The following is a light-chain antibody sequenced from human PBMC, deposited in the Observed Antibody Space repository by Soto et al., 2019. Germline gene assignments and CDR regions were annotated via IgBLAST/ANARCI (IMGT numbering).Light chain of an antibody. CDR1: NSNIGSNT. Sequence: QSVLTQPPSASGTPGQRVTISCSGSNSNIGSNTVNWYQQLPGTAPKILIYSNNHRPSGVPDRFSGSKSGTSASLAISGLQSEDEADYYCQAWDDSLNGVVFGGGTKLTVL. CDR3: QAWDDSLNGVV. CDR2: SNN. J-gene: IGLJ2*01. V-gene: IGLV1-44*01.